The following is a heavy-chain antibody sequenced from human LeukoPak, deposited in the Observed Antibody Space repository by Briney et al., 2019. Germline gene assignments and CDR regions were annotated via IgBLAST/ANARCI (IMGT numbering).Heavy chain of an antibody. CDR3: ARDLRLRYLSDYFDY. CDR2: ISSSSSYI. V-gene: IGHV3-21*01. D-gene: IGHD3-9*01. CDR1: GFTFSSYS. J-gene: IGHJ4*02. Sequence: GGSLRLSCAASGFTFSSYSMNWVRQAPGKGLEWVSSISSSSSYIYYADSVKGRFTISRDNAKNSLYLQMNSLRAEDTAVYYCARDLRLRYLSDYFDYWGQGTLVTVSS.